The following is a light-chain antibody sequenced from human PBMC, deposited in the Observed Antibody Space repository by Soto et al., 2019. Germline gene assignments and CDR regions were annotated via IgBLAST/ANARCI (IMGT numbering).Light chain of an antibody. J-gene: IGLJ2*01. V-gene: IGLV2-14*03. CDR3: NSYTRSNTLV. Sequence: QTVVTQPASVSGSPGQSITISCTGTDSDLGAYNYVSWYQQHPGKAPKLMIYKVNNRPSGVSNRFSGSKSGNTASLTISGLQAEDEADYYCNSYTRSNTLVFGGGTKLTVL. CDR1: DSDLGAYNY. CDR2: KVN.